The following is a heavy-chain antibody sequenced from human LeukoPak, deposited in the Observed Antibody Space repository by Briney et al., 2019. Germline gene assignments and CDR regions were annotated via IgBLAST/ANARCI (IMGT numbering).Heavy chain of an antibody. CDR3: ARRNSLYYGMDV. CDR2: ISSSGSTI. CDR1: GFTFSDYY. D-gene: IGHD2/OR15-2a*01. J-gene: IGHJ6*02. V-gene: IGHV3-11*01. Sequence: GGSLRLSCAASGFTFSDYYMSWIRQAPGKGLEWVSYISSSGSTIYYAASVKRRFTSSRDNAKNSLYLQMNSLRAEDTAVYYCARRNSLYYGMDVWGQGTTVTVSS.